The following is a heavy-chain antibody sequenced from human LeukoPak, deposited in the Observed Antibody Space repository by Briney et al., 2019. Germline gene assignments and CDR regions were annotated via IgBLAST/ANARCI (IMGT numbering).Heavy chain of an antibody. CDR1: GGSISSYY. Sequence: SETLSLTCTDSGGSISSYYWSWIRQPAGKGLEWIGRIYTSGSTNYNPSLKSRVTMSVDTSKNQFSLKLSSVTAADTAVYYCAREFYDSSGYAASSFDYWGQGTLVTVSS. CDR3: AREFYDSSGYAASSFDY. J-gene: IGHJ4*02. V-gene: IGHV4-4*07. D-gene: IGHD3-22*01. CDR2: IYTSGST.